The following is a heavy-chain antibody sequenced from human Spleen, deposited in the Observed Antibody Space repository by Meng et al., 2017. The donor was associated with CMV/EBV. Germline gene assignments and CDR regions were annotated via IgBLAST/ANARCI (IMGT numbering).Heavy chain of an antibody. CDR1: GITSGITFSSYM. Sequence: GGSLRLSCAASGITSGITFSSYMMNWVRQAPGKGLEWVSSITSGSYINNADSMKGRFTISRDNAKSSLYLQVNSLRAADTAVYYCARGRAKNGYYTGNYYWGQGTLVTVSS. V-gene: IGHV3-21*01. CDR2: ITSGSYI. J-gene: IGHJ4*01. CDR3: ARGRAKNGYYTGNYY. D-gene: IGHD3-3*01.